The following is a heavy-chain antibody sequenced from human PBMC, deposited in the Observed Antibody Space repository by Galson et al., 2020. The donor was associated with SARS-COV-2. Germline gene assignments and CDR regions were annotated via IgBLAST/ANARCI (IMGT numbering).Heavy chain of an antibody. D-gene: IGHD6-19*01. J-gene: IGHJ6*02. V-gene: IGHV2-70*01. CDR2: IDWDDDK. CDR1: GFSLSTSGMC. CDR3: ARTPVAGHYYYYGMDV. Sequence: SGPTLVKPTQTLTLTCTFSGFSLSTSGMCVSWIRQPPGKALEWLALIDWDDDKYYSTSLKTRLTISKDTSKNQVVLTMTNMDPVDTATYYCARTPVAGHYYYYGMDVWGQGTTVTVSS.